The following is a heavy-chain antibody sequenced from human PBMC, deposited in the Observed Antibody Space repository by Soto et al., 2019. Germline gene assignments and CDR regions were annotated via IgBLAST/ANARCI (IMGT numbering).Heavy chain of an antibody. V-gene: IGHV4-59*01. CDR1: GGSISSYY. CDR2: IYYSGST. Sequence: SETLSLTCTVSGGSISSYYWSWIRQPPGKGLEWIGYIYYSGSTNYNPSLKSRVTISVDTSKNQFSLKLSSVTAADTAVYYCARAQDIVATIYDYWXQGTLVTVSS. J-gene: IGHJ4*02. D-gene: IGHD5-12*01. CDR3: ARAQDIVATIYDY.